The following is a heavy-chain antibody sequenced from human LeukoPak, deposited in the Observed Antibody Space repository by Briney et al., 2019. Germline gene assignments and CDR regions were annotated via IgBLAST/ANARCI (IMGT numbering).Heavy chain of an antibody. Sequence: PSGTLSLTCTVSGGSISSGDYYWRWIRQHPGKGLEWIGYIYYSGSTYYNPSLKSRVTISVDTSKNHFSLKLSSVTAADTAVYYCARHYDSSGYPFDYWGQGTLVTVSS. J-gene: IGHJ4*02. CDR1: GGSISSGDYY. D-gene: IGHD3-22*01. CDR2: IYYSGST. CDR3: ARHYDSSGYPFDY. V-gene: IGHV4-30-4*01.